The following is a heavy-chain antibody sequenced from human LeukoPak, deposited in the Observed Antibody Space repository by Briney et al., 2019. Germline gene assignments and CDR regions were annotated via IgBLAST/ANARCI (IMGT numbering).Heavy chain of an antibody. Sequence: GGSLRLSCAASGFTFSSYWMSWVRQAPGKGLEWVANIKQDGSEKYYVDSVKGRFTISRDNAKNSLYLQMNSLRAEDTAVYYCARDRCSSTSCYTGFDYWGQGTLVTVSS. CDR2: IKQDGSEK. D-gene: IGHD2-2*02. V-gene: IGHV3-7*01. CDR3: ARDRCSSTSCYTGFDY. CDR1: GFTFSSYW. J-gene: IGHJ4*02.